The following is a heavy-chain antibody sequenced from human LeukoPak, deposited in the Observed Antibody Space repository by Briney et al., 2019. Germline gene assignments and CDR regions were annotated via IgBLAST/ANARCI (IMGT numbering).Heavy chain of an antibody. Sequence: ASVKVSCKASGYTFTSYDINWVRQATGQGLEWMGWMNPNSGNTGYAQKFQGRVTMTRNTSISTAYMELSSLRSEDTAVYYCARGERNQSSGWYLWYYYYYMDVWGKGTTVTISS. CDR2: MNPNSGNT. V-gene: IGHV1-8*01. D-gene: IGHD6-19*01. CDR1: GYTFTSYD. CDR3: ARGERNQSSGWYLWYYYYYMDV. J-gene: IGHJ6*03.